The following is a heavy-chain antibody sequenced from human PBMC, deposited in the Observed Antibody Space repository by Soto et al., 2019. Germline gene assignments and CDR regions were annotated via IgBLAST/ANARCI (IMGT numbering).Heavy chain of an antibody. CDR1: GFTFDDFA. V-gene: IGHV3-9*01. D-gene: IGHD5-12*01. Sequence: EVQLVESGGGLVQPGRSLRLSCATSGFTFDDFAMHWVRQAPGKGLEWVSGISWTGGTIGYGDTVRGRFTISRDNARNSLYLQMNSLRVEGTALYYCTRSIGSSCYASFDHFGQGTLVTVSS. CDR2: ISWTGGTI. CDR3: TRSIGSSCYASFDH. J-gene: IGHJ4*02.